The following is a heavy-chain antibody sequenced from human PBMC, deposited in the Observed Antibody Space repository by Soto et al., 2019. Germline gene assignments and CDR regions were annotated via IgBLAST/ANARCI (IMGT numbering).Heavy chain of an antibody. CDR1: GDTFNFYT. D-gene: IGHD3-10*01. Sequence: QVQLVQSGADVKKPGSSVKVSCKASGDTFNFYTINWVRQAPGLGLEWMGRFNPILTMSNYAQKFEGRVTITADKSTSTAYMELSRLRPEDTAMYYCATSYGSGYRAFDFWGQGALVTVSS. CDR3: ATSYGSGYRAFDF. V-gene: IGHV1-69*02. J-gene: IGHJ4*02. CDR2: FNPILTMS.